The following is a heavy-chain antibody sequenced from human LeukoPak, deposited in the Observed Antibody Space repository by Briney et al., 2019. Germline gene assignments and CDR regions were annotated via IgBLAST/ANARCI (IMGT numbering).Heavy chain of an antibody. D-gene: IGHD4-23*01. Sequence: KPSETLSLTCTVSGGSISSSSYYWGWIRQPPGKGLEWIGSIYYSGSTNYNPSLKSRVTMSVDTSKNQFSLKLSSVTAADTAVYYCARDRDYGGKGWFDPWGQGTLVTVSS. CDR2: IYYSGST. CDR3: ARDRDYGGKGWFDP. V-gene: IGHV4-39*07. J-gene: IGHJ5*02. CDR1: GGSISSSSYY.